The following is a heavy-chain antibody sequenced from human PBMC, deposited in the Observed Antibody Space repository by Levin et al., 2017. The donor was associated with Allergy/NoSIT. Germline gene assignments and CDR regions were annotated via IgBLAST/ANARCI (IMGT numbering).Heavy chain of an antibody. Sequence: ASVKVSCKASGYAFTGYYLHWVRQAPGQGLEWMGWINPDSGGTSYAQKFQGRVTLTRDTSISTAYMELSSLRADDTAVYHCTQYQLVPTWGQGTLVTVSS. V-gene: IGHV1-2*02. CDR2: INPDSGGT. J-gene: IGHJ5*02. D-gene: IGHD3-10*01. CDR3: TQYQLVPT. CDR1: GYAFTGYY.